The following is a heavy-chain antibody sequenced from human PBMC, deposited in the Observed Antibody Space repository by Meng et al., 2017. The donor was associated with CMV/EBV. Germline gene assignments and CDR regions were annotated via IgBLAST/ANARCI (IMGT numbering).Heavy chain of an antibody. D-gene: IGHD2-2*01. CDR3: ARGFVRQKVVPAARSNYYYYGMDV. CDR1: GGSFSGYY. CDR2: INHSGST. Sequence: SETLSLTCAVYGGSFSGYYWSWIRQPPGKGLEWIGEINHSGSTNYNPSLKNRVNIAVDTSKNQFSLKLSSVTAADTAVYYCARGFVRQKVVPAARSNYYYYGMDVWGQGTTVTVSS. V-gene: IGHV4-34*01. J-gene: IGHJ6*02.